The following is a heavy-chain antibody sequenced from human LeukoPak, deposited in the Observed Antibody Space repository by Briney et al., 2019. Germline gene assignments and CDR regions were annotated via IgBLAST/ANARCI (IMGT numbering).Heavy chain of an antibody. CDR1: GFTFSSYS. CDR2: ISSGSSYI. D-gene: IGHD3-3*01. Sequence: GGSLRLSCAASGFTFSSYSMNWVRQAPGKGLEWVSSISSGSSYIYYADSVKGRFTISRDNAKNSLYLQMSMLRDEDTAVYYCARGGFSRGDYWGQGTLVTVSS. V-gene: IGHV3-21*01. J-gene: IGHJ4*02. CDR3: ARGGFSRGDY.